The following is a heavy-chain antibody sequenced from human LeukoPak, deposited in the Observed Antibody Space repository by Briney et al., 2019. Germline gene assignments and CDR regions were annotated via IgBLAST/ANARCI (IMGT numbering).Heavy chain of an antibody. V-gene: IGHV3-23*01. Sequence: PGGSLRLSCAASGFTFSTFAMIWVRQPPGKGLEWVSSIFPSGGEIHYADSVRGRFTISRDNSKNTLYLQMNSLRAEDTAVYYCAKDGRTMVRGVIIAPGYWGQGTLVTVSS. D-gene: IGHD3-10*01. CDR3: AKDGRTMVRGVIIAPGY. J-gene: IGHJ4*02. CDR2: IFPSGGEI. CDR1: GFTFSTFA.